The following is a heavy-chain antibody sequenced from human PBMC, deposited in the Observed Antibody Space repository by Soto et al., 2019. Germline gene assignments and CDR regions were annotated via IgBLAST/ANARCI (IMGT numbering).Heavy chain of an antibody. D-gene: IGHD3-22*01. Sequence: SVKVSCKASGGTFSSYTISWVRQAPGQGLEWMGRIIPILGIANYAQKFQGRVTITADKSTSTAYMELSSLRSEDTAVYYCARDSSDYYDSSGYYPSGYWGQGTLVTVSS. V-gene: IGHV1-69*04. CDR1: GGTFSSYT. CDR2: IIPILGIA. CDR3: ARDSSDYYDSSGYYPSGY. J-gene: IGHJ4*02.